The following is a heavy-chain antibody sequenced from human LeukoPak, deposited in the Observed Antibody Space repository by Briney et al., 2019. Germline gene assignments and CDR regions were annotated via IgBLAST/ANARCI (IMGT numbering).Heavy chain of an antibody. CDR3: ARDGSGSQPNYFYYYYMDV. CDR1: GGSISSHY. J-gene: IGHJ6*03. V-gene: IGHV4-4*08. CDR2: ISSSGST. Sequence: SETLSLTCTVSGGSISSHYWIWIRQSPEKGLEWIGDISSSGSTGYNPSLRSRVTISLDTSKNQFSLKLSSVTAADTAVYYCARDGSGSQPNYFYYYYMDVWGKGTTVTVSS. D-gene: IGHD3-10*01.